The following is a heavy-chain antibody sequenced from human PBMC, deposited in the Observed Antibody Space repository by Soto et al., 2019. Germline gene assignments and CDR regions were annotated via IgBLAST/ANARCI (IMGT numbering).Heavy chain of an antibody. CDR2: LSGSGGTT. V-gene: IGHV3-23*01. J-gene: IGHJ4*02. D-gene: IGHD3-10*01. CDR3: AKQRADYGSGADTFYFDS. CDR1: GVTFSNYA. Sequence: GGSLRLSCTVSGVTFSNYAMNWVRQAPGKGLEWVSSLSGSGGTTYYADSVKGRFIISRDNSKNTLYLLMNSLRAEDTALYYCAKQRADYGSGADTFYFDSWGQGALVTVSS.